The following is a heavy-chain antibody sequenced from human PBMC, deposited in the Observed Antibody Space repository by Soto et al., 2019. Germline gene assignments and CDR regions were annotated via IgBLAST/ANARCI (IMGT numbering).Heavy chain of an antibody. CDR3: ARVHYDFWSGDYYGMDV. D-gene: IGHD3-3*01. CDR1: GFTFSSYW. Sequence: EVQLVESGGGLVQPGGSLRLSCAASGFTFSSYWMSWVRQAPGKGLEWVANIKQDGSEKYYVDSVKGRFTISRDNAKNSLYLQMNSLRAEDTAVYYCARVHYDFWSGDYYGMDVWGQGTTVTVSS. CDR2: IKQDGSEK. J-gene: IGHJ6*02. V-gene: IGHV3-7*01.